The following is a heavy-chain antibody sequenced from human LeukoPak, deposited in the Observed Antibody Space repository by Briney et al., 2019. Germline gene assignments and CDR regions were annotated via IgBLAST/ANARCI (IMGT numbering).Heavy chain of an antibody. V-gene: IGHV1-18*01. D-gene: IGHD6-19*01. J-gene: IGHJ4*02. CDR2: ISPYNDNT. CDR3: AKDPPHSSGPNSPCFEF. CDR1: GYTFSTYG. Sequence: ASVKVSCKVSGYTFSTYGISWVRQAPGQGLEWMGWISPYNDNTEYAQKFQGRVTMTTDTSTSTVYMELRSLRSDDTAMYYCAKDPPHSSGPNSPCFEFWGQGTLVTVSS.